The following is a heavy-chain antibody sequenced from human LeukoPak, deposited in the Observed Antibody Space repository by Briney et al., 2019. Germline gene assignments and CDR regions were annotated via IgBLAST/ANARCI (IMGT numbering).Heavy chain of an antibody. CDR1: GYTFTSYG. J-gene: IGHJ4*02. Sequence: ASVKVSYKASGYTFTSYGITWVRQAPGQGLEWMGWISAYNGNTNYAQKLRGRITMTTDTSTSTAYMELRSLSSDDTAVYYCARDRPNIYDVLTGLDYWGQGTLVTVSS. CDR2: ISAYNGNT. CDR3: ARDRPNIYDVLTGLDY. D-gene: IGHD3-9*01. V-gene: IGHV1-18*01.